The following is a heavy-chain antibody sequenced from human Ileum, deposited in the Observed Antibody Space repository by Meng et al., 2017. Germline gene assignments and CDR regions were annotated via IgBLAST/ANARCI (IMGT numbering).Heavy chain of an antibody. D-gene: IGHD4-23*01. V-gene: IGHV4-4*02. CDR3: ARIDYGGNGIEKYYFDY. J-gene: IGHJ4*02. CDR1: CRSRSSPYW. CDR2: IHHSWST. Sequence: PCRLRPSGPLSRTFSVPCRSRSSPYWVPSVRQSAGKWLEWIGAIHHSWSTYYPPSLKRRVTISVDKSKNQFSLNLRSVPAADTAVYYCARIDYGGNGIEKYYFDYWGQGTLVTVSS.